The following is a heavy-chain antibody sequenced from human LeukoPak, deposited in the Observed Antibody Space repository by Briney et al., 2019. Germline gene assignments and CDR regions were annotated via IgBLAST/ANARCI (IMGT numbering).Heavy chain of an antibody. Sequence: GESPKTSCRASGYSFPMYWIGWVRQMPGRGLEWMGIIYPGDSDTRYSPSFQGQVTISVDESINSVYLQWSSLQASDTAIYYCARQDSGSYFQYSDYWGQGTQVTVSS. CDR3: ARQDSGSYFQYSDY. J-gene: IGHJ4*02. CDR2: IYPGDSDT. CDR1: GYSFPMYW. D-gene: IGHD1-26*01. V-gene: IGHV5-51*01.